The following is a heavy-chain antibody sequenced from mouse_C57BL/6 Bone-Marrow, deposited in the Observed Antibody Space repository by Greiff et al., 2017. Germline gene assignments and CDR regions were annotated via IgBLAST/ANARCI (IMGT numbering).Heavy chain of an antibody. Sequence: EVLLVESGGDLVKPGGSLKLSCAASGFTFSSYGMSWVRQTPDKRLEWVATISSGGSYTYYPDSVKGRFTISRDNAKNTLYLQMSSLKSEDTAMYYCARNQTGFDYWGQGTTLTVSS. CDR2: ISSGGSYT. CDR1: GFTFSSYG. D-gene: IGHD4-1*01. CDR3: ARNQTGFDY. V-gene: IGHV5-6*01. J-gene: IGHJ2*01.